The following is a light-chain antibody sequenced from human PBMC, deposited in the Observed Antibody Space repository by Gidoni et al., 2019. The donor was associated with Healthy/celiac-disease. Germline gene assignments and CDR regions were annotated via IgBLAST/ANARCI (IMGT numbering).Light chain of an antibody. V-gene: IGKV3-11*01. CDR3: QRRSNWPPKT. CDR2: DAS. CDR1: QSVSSY. Sequence: EIVLTQSPATLSLSPGERATLPCRASQSVSSYLAWYQQKPGQAPRLLIYDASNRATGIPPRFSGSGSGTDFTLTISSLGPEDFAVYYCQRRSNWPPKTFGQXTKVEIK. J-gene: IGKJ1*01.